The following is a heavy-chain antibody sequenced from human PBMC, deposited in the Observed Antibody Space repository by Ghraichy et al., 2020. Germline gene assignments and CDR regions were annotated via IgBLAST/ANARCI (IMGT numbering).Heavy chain of an antibody. CDR2: INPNGGST. D-gene: IGHD6-6*01. CDR3: ARGNIAARPFTCFDY. V-gene: IGHV1-46*01. J-gene: IGHJ4*01. CDR1: GYTFTSYY. Sequence: ASVKVSCKASGYTFTSYYIHWVRQAPGQGLECMGIINPNGGSTSYTQKFQDRVTMTRDTSTNTVYMELSSLRSEDTALYFCARGNIAARPFTCFDYWGQGTLVTVSS.